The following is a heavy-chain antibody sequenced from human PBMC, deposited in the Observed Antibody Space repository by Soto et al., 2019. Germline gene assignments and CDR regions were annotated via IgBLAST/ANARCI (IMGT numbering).Heavy chain of an antibody. CDR2: IGTASDT. D-gene: IGHD2-15*01. Sequence: EVQLVESGGGLVQPGGSLRLSCAASGFTFSSYDMHWVRQATGKGLEWVSAIGTASDTYYPDSVKGRFTISRENAKNSLDLQMNSRRAGDTAVYYCARAVVSCSGGSCHNWFDPWGQGTLVTVSS. CDR1: GFTFSSYD. V-gene: IGHV3-13*01. CDR3: ARAVVSCSGGSCHNWFDP. J-gene: IGHJ5*02.